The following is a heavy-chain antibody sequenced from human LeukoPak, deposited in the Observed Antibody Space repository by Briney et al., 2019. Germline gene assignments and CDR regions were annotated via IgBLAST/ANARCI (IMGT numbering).Heavy chain of an antibody. Sequence: GGSLRLSCAASGFTFSDYYMSWIRQAPGKGLEWVSYISGSGTTIYYADSVKGRFTISRDNAKNSLYLQMNSLRAEDTAVYYCARAVAYWSAGSCHLPEGYWGQGTLVTVSS. CDR1: GFTFSDYY. J-gene: IGHJ4*02. V-gene: IGHV3-11*01. CDR2: ISGSGTTI. CDR3: ARAVAYWSAGSCHLPEGY. D-gene: IGHD2-15*01.